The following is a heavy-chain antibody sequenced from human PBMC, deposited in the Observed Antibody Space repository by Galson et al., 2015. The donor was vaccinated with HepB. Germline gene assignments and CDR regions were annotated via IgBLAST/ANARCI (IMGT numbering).Heavy chain of an antibody. Sequence: SLRLSCAASGFDFSDYAIHWVRQAPGKGLEWAAVISHNGNNKYYADSVKGRFTISRDNSKNTLYLQLNSLGVEDTAVYYCTREVGNYGLWGGSSRDYYNMDVWGQGTTVIVSS. CDR2: ISHNGNNK. J-gene: IGHJ6*02. CDR3: TREVGNYGLWGGSSRDYYNMDV. CDR1: GFDFSDYA. D-gene: IGHD3-3*01. V-gene: IGHV3-30-3*01.